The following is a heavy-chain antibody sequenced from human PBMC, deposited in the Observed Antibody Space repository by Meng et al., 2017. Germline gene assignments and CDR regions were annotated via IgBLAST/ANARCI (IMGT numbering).Heavy chain of an antibody. CDR1: GYTFTSYA. J-gene: IGHJ4*02. Sequence: HVHCWPSGAEVKEPEASVKVSCKASGYTFTSYAMHWVRQAPGQSLEWMGWLNAGNGDTKYSQKFQGRVTITRDSSASTAYMELSSLRSEDTAVYYCARDSCTGGICYRGSFDYWAQGTLVTVSS. CDR3: ARDSCTGGICYRGSFDY. V-gene: IGHV1-3*01. D-gene: IGHD2-15*01. CDR2: LNAGNGDT.